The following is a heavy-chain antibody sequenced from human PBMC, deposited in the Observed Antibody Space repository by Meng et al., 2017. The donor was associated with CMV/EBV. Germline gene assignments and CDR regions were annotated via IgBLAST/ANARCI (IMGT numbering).Heavy chain of an antibody. CDR3: ARDSAVAGVVDY. CDR1: GGSISSSSYD. D-gene: IGHD6-19*01. CDR2: IYYSGST. Sequence: QLQMQESGPGRGKPSETLSLTCTVSGGSISSSSYDWGWIRQPPGKGLEWIGSIYYSGSTYYNPSLKSRVTISVDTSKNQFSLKLSSVTAADTAVYYCARDSAVAGVVDYWGQGTLVTVSS. J-gene: IGHJ4*02. V-gene: IGHV4-39*07.